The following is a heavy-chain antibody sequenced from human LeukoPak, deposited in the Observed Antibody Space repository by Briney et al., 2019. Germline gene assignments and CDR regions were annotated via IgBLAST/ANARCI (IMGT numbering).Heavy chain of an antibody. Sequence: ASVKVSCKASGGTFSRFTISWERQAPGQGFEWMGGITPIFGTANFAQKFQGRVSITADESTSTAFMELSSLRSEDTAVYYCARKYDSSGYAFDYWGQGTLVTVSS. CDR2: ITPIFGTA. CDR1: GGTFSRFT. D-gene: IGHD3-22*01. V-gene: IGHV1-69*13. CDR3: ARKYDSSGYAFDY. J-gene: IGHJ4*02.